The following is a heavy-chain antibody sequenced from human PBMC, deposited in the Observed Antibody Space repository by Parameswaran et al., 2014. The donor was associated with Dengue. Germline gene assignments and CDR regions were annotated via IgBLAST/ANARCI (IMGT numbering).Heavy chain of an antibody. CDR1: GGSFSGYY. V-gene: IGHV4-34*01. CDR2: INHSGST. Sequence: ETLSLTCAVYGGSFSGYYWSWIRQPPGKGLEWIGEINHSGSTNYNPSLKSRVTISVDTSKNQFSLKLSSVTAADTAVYYCARGQRSYYYYGMDVWGQGDHGHRLL. D-gene: IGHD2-2*01. J-gene: IGHJ6*02. CDR3: ARGQRSYYYYGMDV.